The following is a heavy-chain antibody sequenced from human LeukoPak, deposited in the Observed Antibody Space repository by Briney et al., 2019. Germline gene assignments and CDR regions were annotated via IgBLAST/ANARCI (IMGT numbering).Heavy chain of an antibody. D-gene: IGHD3-22*01. CDR2: IIPILGIA. CDR3: ARDLRGYLNY. V-gene: IGHV1-69*04. CDR1: GYTFTSYY. J-gene: IGHJ4*02. Sequence: GASVKVSCKASGYTFTSYYMHWVRQAPGQGLEWMGRIIPILGIANYAQKFQGRVTITADKSTSTAYMELSSLRSEDTAVYYCARDLRGYLNYWGQGTLVTVSS.